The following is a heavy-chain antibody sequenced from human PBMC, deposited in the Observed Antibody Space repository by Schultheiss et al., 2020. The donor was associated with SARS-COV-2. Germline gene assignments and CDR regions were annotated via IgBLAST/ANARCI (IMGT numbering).Heavy chain of an antibody. CDR3: ATGLVVMNELGY. V-gene: IGHV3-11*06. CDR2: ISGSSTYT. D-gene: IGHD2-21*01. Sequence: GGSLRLSCAASEFTFSDYYMSWIRQAPGKGLEWVSYISGSSTYTNFADSVKGRFTISRHNAKQSLYLQMNSLRPDDTAVYYCATGLVVMNELGYWGQGTLVTVSS. J-gene: IGHJ4*02. CDR1: EFTFSDYY.